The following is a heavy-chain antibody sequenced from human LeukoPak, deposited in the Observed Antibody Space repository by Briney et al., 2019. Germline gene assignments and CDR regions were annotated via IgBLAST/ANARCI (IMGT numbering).Heavy chain of an antibody. CDR1: GFTFTRYW. CDR3: ARAYNGYDFDD. J-gene: IGHJ4*02. V-gene: IGHV5-51*01. D-gene: IGHD5-12*01. Sequence: RGESLKISCKGSGFTFTRYWIGWVRQMPGKALECMAIIYPGDSDTRYSPPFQGQVTISADKSISTAYLQWSSLKASDTAMYYCARAYNGYDFDDWGQGTLVTVSS. CDR2: IYPGDSDT.